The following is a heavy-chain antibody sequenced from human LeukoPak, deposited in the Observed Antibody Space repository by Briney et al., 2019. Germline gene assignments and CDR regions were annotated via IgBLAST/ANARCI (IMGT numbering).Heavy chain of an antibody. CDR1: GGSISSYY. Sequence: SETLSLTCTVSGGSISSYYWSWIRQPPGKGLEWIGYIYYSGSANYNPSLKSRVTISVDTSKNRFSLKLSSVTAADTAVYYCARGGDTENWFDPWGQGTLVTVCS. CDR3: ARGGDTENWFDP. D-gene: IGHD3-16*01. J-gene: IGHJ5*02. CDR2: IYYSGSA. V-gene: IGHV4-59*01.